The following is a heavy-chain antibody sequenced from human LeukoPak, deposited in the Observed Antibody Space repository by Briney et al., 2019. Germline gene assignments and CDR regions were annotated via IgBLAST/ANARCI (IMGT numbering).Heavy chain of an antibody. Sequence: GGSLRLSCAASGFTFSSYAMHWVRQAPGKGLEWVAVISYDGSNKYYADSVKGRFTISRDNSKNTLYLQMNSLRAEDTAVYYCARAGWSGWSWRHFDYWGQGTLVTVSS. D-gene: IGHD6-19*01. CDR3: ARAGWSGWSWRHFDY. CDR1: GFTFSSYA. J-gene: IGHJ4*02. CDR2: ISYDGSNK. V-gene: IGHV3-30*04.